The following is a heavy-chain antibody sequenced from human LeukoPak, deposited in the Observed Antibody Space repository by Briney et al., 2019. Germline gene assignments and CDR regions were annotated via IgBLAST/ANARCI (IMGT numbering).Heavy chain of an antibody. Sequence: PSETLSLTCAVSGDSITSSNYYWGWIRQPPGKGLEWIGNIHYGGSTHYNPSLKSRLTISLDTSRNHFSLNLTSVTAADTAVYYCARGFPFVNYYGSGRPSWFDPWGQGTLVTVSS. J-gene: IGHJ5*02. CDR2: IHYGGST. CDR1: GDSITSSNYY. V-gene: IGHV4-39*07. D-gene: IGHD3-10*01. CDR3: ARGFPFVNYYGSGRPSWFDP.